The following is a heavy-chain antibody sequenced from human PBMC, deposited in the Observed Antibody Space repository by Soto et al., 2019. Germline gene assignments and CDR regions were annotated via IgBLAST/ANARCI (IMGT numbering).Heavy chain of an antibody. V-gene: IGHV3-11*01. CDR1: GFTFSDYY. CDR2: ISSSGSTI. D-gene: IGHD2-15*01. J-gene: IGHJ4*02. Sequence: PGGSLRLSCAASGFTFSDYYMSWIRQAPGKGLEWVSYISSSGSTIYYADSVKGRFTISRDNAKNSLYLQMNSLRAEDTAVYYCTGGYCSGGSCGPLDYCGQGTLVTVSS. CDR3: TGGYCSGGSCGPLDY.